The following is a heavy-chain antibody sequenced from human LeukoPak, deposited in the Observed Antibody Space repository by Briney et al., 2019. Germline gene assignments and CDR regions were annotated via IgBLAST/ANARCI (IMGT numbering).Heavy chain of an antibody. Sequence: GASVKVSCKASGYTFTNYGISWVRQAPGQGLEWMGWISANSGNTNYAQKLQGRVTMTTDTSTSTVYMELRSLRTDDTAVYYCGRDRSTNDYWGQGQLVTVSS. D-gene: IGHD2-8*01. CDR3: GRDRSTNDY. V-gene: IGHV1-18*01. CDR1: GYTFTNYG. J-gene: IGHJ4*02. CDR2: ISANSGNT.